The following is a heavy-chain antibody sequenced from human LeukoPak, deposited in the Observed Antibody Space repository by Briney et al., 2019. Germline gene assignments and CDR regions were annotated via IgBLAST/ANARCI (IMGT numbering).Heavy chain of an antibody. CDR2: INHNGNVN. CDR1: GFTFSSYW. Sequence: GGSLRLSCAASGFTFSSYWMNWARQAPGKGLEWVASINHNGNVNYYVDSVKGRFTISRDNAKNSLYLQMNSLRAEDTAVYYCARLGGIPDYWGQGTLVTVSS. V-gene: IGHV3-7*01. D-gene: IGHD3-16*01. J-gene: IGHJ4*02. CDR3: ARLGGIPDY.